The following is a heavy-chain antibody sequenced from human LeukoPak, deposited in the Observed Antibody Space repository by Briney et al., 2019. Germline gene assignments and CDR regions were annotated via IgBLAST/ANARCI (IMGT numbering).Heavy chain of an antibody. J-gene: IGHJ4*02. CDR3: AREAYYYDSSGYYSPSYFDY. D-gene: IGHD3-22*01. Sequence: SQTLSLTCAVSGGSISSGGYSWSWIRQPPGTGLEWIGYIYHSGSTYYNPSLKSRVTISVDRSKNQFSLKLSSVTAADTAVYYCAREAYYYDSSGYYSPSYFDYWGQGTLVTVSS. CDR1: GGSISSGGYS. CDR2: IYHSGST. V-gene: IGHV4-30-2*01.